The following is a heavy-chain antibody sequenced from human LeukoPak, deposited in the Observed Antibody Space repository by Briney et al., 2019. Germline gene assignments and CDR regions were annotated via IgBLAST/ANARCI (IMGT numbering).Heavy chain of an antibody. CDR1: GYSFTTYW. CDR3: ARLLQGVAGTWGY. J-gene: IGHJ4*02. V-gene: IGHV5-51*01. Sequence: GESLKISCKASGYSFTTYWIAWVRQMPGKGLEWRGMIYPGDSDTRYSPSFQGQITISVDKSISIAYLQWSSLKASDTAMYYCARLLQGVAGTWGYWGQGTLVTV. CDR2: IYPGDSDT. D-gene: IGHD6-19*01.